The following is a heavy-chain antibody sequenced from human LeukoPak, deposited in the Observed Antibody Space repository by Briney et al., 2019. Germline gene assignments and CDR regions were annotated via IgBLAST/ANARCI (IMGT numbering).Heavy chain of an antibody. J-gene: IGHJ3*02. CDR2: ISSRGGTI. CDR1: GFTFSGYE. Sequence: AGGSLRLSCAASGFTFSGYEINWVRRAPGKGLEWVSYISSRGGTIYYADSVKGRFTISRDNTKNSLYLQMNSLRVEDTAVYYCARERTGDDAFDIWGQGTMVTVSS. V-gene: IGHV3-48*03. D-gene: IGHD7-27*01. CDR3: ARERTGDDAFDI.